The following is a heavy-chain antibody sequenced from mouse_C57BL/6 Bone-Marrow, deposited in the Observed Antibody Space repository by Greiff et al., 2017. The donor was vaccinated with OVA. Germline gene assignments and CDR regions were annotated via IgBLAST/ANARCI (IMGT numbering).Heavy chain of an antibody. CDR2: IDPSDSYT. CDR1: GYTFTSYW. J-gene: IGHJ3*01. CDR3: ARGITTSVAY. V-gene: IGHV1-69*01. D-gene: IGHD1-1*01. Sequence: QVQLKESGAELVMPGASVKLSCKASGYTFTSYWMHWVKQRPGQGLEWIGEIDPSDSYTNYNQKFKGKSTLTVDKSSSTAYMQLSSLTSEDSAVYYCARGITTSVAYWGQGTLVTVSA.